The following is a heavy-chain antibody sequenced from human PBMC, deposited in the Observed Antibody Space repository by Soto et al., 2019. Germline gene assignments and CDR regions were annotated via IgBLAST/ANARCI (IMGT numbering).Heavy chain of an antibody. CDR3: ARVGSSGWSPDY. D-gene: IGHD6-19*01. Sequence: SETLSLTCTVSGGSISGHYWIWIRQPPGEGMGWIGYIFYSGSTTYNNNPSLKSRVSISVDTSKNQFYLRLSSVTAADTAVYYCARVGSSGWSPDYWGQGTLVTVSS. V-gene: IGHV4-59*11. CDR1: GGSISGHY. J-gene: IGHJ4*02. CDR2: IFYSGSTTY.